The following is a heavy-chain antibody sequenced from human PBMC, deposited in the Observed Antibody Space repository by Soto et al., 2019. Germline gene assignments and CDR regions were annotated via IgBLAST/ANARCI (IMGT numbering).Heavy chain of an antibody. Sequence: GGSLRLSCAASGFSFSSYSMNWVRQAPGKGLEWVSYISSSSGSIFYADSVKGRFTISRDNARNSLYLQMNSLRAEDAAVYYCARESAHYLNWFDPWGQGTLVTVSS. D-gene: IGHD1-26*01. CDR1: GFSFSSYS. V-gene: IGHV3-48*01. J-gene: IGHJ5*02. CDR3: ARESAHYLNWFDP. CDR2: ISSSSGSI.